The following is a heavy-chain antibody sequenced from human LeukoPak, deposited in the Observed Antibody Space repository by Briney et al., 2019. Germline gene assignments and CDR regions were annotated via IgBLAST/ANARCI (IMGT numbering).Heavy chain of an antibody. J-gene: IGHJ4*02. CDR2: IDWEDDK. CDR1: GVSLTTRGMC. V-gene: IGHV2-70*11. Sequence: ESGPTLVNPTQTLTLTRTVSGVSLTTRGMCVSWIRQPPGKALEWLARIDWEDDKYYSTSLKTRLTISQDTSKKQVVLTMTNMDPADTPTYYCARAMVREGSFDYWGQGTPVTVSS. D-gene: IGHD3-10*01. CDR3: ARAMVREGSFDY.